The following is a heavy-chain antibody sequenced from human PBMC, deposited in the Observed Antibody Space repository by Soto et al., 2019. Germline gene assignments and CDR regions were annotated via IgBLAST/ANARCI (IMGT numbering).Heavy chain of an antibody. CDR2: IIPIFGTA. J-gene: IGHJ4*02. Sequence: QVQLVQSGAEVKKPGSSVKVSCKASGGTFSSYAISWVRQAPGQGLEWMGGIIPIFGTANYAQKFQGRVTINADESTRKADMELSSLRYEDTAVYYCARARVAAGRTSFLYWGQGTLVTVSS. CDR1: GGTFSSYA. CDR3: ARARVAAGRTSFLY. D-gene: IGHD6-25*01. V-gene: IGHV1-69*01.